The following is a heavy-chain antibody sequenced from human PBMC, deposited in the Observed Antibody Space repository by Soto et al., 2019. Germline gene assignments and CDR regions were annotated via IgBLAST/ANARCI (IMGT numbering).Heavy chain of an antibody. V-gene: IGHV4-31*03. CDR3: ARGGELRYFLYWFDP. CDR1: GGSISSGGYY. CDR2: IYYSGST. D-gene: IGHD3-9*01. J-gene: IGHJ5*02. Sequence: QVQLQESGPGLVKPSQTLSLTCTVSGGSISSGGYYWSWIRQHPGKGLEWIGYIYYSGSTYFNPSLKSRVTISVDTSKNQFSLKLSSVTAADTAVYYCARGGELRYFLYWFDPWGQGTLVTVSS.